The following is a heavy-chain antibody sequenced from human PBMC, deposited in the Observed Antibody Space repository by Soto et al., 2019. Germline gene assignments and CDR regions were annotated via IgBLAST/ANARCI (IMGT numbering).Heavy chain of an antibody. CDR2: ISYDGSDK. CDR3: AKDRLRGGFLTTATTNGMDV. CDR1: GFTFTGYA. D-gene: IGHD1-26*01. J-gene: IGHJ6*02. Sequence: QVQLVESGGGVVQPGRSLRLSCAASGFTFTGYAMHWVRQAPGKGLEWVAVISYDGSDKFYADSVKGRFSISRDNSKNTLYLQMNSLRAGDTAVYYCAKDRLRGGFLTTATTNGMDVWGQGTTVTVSS. V-gene: IGHV3-30*18.